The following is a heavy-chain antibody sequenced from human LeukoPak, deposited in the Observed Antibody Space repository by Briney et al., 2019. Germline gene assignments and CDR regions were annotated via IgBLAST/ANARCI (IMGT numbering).Heavy chain of an antibody. V-gene: IGHV1-2*02. J-gene: IGHJ6*02. CDR1: GYTFTGYY. CDR3: ARAPDSSGYYYLDYYCYYGMDV. Sequence: ASVKVSCKASGYTFTGYYMHWVRQAPGQGLEWMGWINPNSGGTNYAQKFQGRVTMTRDTSISTAYMELSRLRSDDTAVYCCARAPDSSGYYYLDYYCYYGMDVWGQGTTVTVSS. D-gene: IGHD3-22*01. CDR2: INPNSGGT.